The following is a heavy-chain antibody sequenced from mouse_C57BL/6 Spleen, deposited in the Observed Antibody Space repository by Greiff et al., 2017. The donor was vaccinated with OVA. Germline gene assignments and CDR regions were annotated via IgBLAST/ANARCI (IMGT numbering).Heavy chain of an antibody. D-gene: IGHD1-1*01. CDR1: GYSFTGYY. V-gene: IGHV1-42*01. J-gene: IGHJ3*01. CDR3: ARPYYGSSPAWFAY. Sequence: EVKLMESGPELVKPGASVKISCKASGYSFTGYYMNWVKQSPEKSLEWIGEINPSTGGTTYNQKFKAKATLTVDKSSSTAYMQLKSLTSEDSAVYYCARPYYGSSPAWFAYWGQGTLVTVSA. CDR2: INPSTGGT.